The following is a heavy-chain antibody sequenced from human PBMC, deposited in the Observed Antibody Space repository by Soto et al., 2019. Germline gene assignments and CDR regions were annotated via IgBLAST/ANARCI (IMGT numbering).Heavy chain of an antibody. Sequence: QVQLVQSGPEVKKPGSSVRVSCKTSGGSFSSHTLTWVRQAPGQGLEWMGRILPILGRTRYAQNFQGRVDITADKSTETSYLEVRSLRSEDTAVYYCARTLSIAAPRPLGYWGQGSLVTVSS. CDR3: ARTLSIAAPRPLGY. CDR2: ILPILGRT. D-gene: IGHD6-6*01. J-gene: IGHJ4*02. V-gene: IGHV1-69*02. CDR1: GGSFSSHT.